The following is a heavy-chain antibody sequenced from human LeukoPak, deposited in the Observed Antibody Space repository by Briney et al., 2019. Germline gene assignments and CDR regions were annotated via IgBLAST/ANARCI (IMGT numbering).Heavy chain of an antibody. CDR3: SRGWAMAV. D-gene: IGHD1-26*01. J-gene: IGHJ6*02. CDR2: TYYRSKRYN. V-gene: IGHV6-1*01. Sequence: SPTLSLTCAISGDNVSSNNVAWNWIRQSPSRGLEWLGSTYYRSKRYNDYAASVKSRIIFNADTSNNQFSLQLNSVTPEDTAVYYCSRGWAMAVWGQGTTVTVSS. CDR1: GDNVSSNNVA.